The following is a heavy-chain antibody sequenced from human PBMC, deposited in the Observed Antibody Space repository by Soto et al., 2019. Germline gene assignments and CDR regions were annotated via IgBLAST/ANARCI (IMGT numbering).Heavy chain of an antibody. Sequence: QVQLVQSGAEVKKPGSSVKVSCKASGGTFSSYAISWVRQAPGQGLEWMGGIIPIFGTANYAQKFQGRVTITADESTSTAYMELSSLRSEDTAVYYCARDGICSSTSCLYNWLDPWGQGTLVTVSS. CDR1: GGTFSSYA. CDR3: ARDGICSSTSCLYNWLDP. V-gene: IGHV1-69*01. D-gene: IGHD2-2*01. CDR2: IIPIFGTA. J-gene: IGHJ5*02.